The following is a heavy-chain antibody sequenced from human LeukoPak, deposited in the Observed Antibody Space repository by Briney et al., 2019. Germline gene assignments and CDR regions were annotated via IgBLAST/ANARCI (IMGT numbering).Heavy chain of an antibody. CDR1: GYTFTIYY. CDR2: INPSGGST. Sequence: ASVKVSFTASGYTFTIYYMHWVRQAPGQGLEWMGIINPSGGSTSYAQKFQGRVTMTRDTSTSTVYMELSSLRSEDTAVYYCASGYCSSTSCLYYFDYWGQGTLVTVSS. CDR3: ASGYCSSTSCLYYFDY. V-gene: IGHV1-46*01. J-gene: IGHJ4*02. D-gene: IGHD2-2*01.